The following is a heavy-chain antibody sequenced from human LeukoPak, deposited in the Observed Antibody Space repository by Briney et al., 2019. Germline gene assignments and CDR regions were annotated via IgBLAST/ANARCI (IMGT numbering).Heavy chain of an antibody. D-gene: IGHD1-26*01. CDR2: INKDGGEK. CDR1: GFTFSSYW. CDR3: VKDSPPRYSGSPPAY. V-gene: IGHV3-7*03. Sequence: GGSLRLSCAASGFTFSSYWMSWVRQAPGKGLEWVANINKDGGEKYYVDSVRGRFTISRDNAKNSLYLQMNSLRADDTAVYYCVKDSPPRYSGSPPAYWGQGTLVTVSS. J-gene: IGHJ4*02.